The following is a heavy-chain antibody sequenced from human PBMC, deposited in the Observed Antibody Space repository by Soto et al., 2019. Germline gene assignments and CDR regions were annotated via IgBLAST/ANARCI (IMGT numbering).Heavy chain of an antibody. V-gene: IGHV1-3*01. CDR1: GYTFTSYA. CDR3: ARGECWGSVTENAFDI. CDR2: INAGNGNT. Sequence: ASVKVSCKASGYTFTSYAMHWVRQAPGQRLEWMGWINAGNGNTKYSQKFQGRVTITRDTSASTAYMELSSLRSEDTAVYYCARGECWGSVTENAFDIWGQGTMVTVSS. D-gene: IGHD7-27*01. J-gene: IGHJ3*02.